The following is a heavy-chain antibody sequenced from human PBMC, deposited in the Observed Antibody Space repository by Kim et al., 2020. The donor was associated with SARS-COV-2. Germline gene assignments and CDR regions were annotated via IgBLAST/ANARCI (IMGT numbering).Heavy chain of an antibody. CDR3: ASHVSRPGYCSSTSCSTTVDY. V-gene: IGHV1-2*06. CDR2: INPNSGGT. Sequence: ASVKVSCKASGYTFTGYYMHWVRQAPGQGLEWMGRINPNSGGTNYAQKFQGRVTMTRDTSISTAYMELSRLRSDDTAVYYCASHVSRPGYCSSTSCSTTVDYWGQGTLVTVSS. CDR1: GYTFTGYY. D-gene: IGHD2-2*02. J-gene: IGHJ4*02.